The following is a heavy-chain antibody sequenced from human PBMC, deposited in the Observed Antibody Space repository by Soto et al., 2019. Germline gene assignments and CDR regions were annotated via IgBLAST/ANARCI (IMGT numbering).Heavy chain of an antibody. D-gene: IGHD6-6*01. CDR2: IIPLFRKT. V-gene: IGHV1-69*13. Sequence: SVKVSCKASGDMFRNSAFTWVRQAPGQGLDWMGVIIPLFRKTNVAQKFQGRVTLTADESTSTLYMEVSSLTSEDTAVYYCARARLSNGDPNIYFFYGLDVWGQGTTVTVSS. J-gene: IGHJ6*02. CDR3: ARARLSNGDPNIYFFYGLDV. CDR1: GDMFRNSA.